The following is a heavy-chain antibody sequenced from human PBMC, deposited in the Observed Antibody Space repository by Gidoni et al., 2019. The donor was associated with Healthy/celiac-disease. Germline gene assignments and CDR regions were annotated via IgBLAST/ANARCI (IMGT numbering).Heavy chain of an antibody. V-gene: IGHV1-8*01. CDR2: MNPNSGNT. CDR1: GYTFTSYD. D-gene: IGHD3-10*01. Sequence: QVQLVQSGAEVKTPGASVQVSCKASGYTFTSYDINWVRQATGQGLEWMGWMNPNSGNTGYAQKFQGRVTMTRNTSRSTAYMELSSLRSEDTAVYYCARFMVRGVFPDYYYGMDVWGQGTTVTVSS. J-gene: IGHJ6*02. CDR3: ARFMVRGVFPDYYYGMDV.